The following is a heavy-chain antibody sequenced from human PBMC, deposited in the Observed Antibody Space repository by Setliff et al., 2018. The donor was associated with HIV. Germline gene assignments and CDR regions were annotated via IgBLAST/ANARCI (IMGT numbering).Heavy chain of an antibody. Sequence: PGGSLRLSCAASGFTFDDYTMHWVRQAPGKGLEWVATMSGSTGDTYYADSVKGRFTISRDNSKNTLSLQMNSLGAEDTAVYYCANRLRGYNKWYYFDYWGQGTLVTVSS. D-gene: IGHD1-1*01. J-gene: IGHJ4*02. CDR1: GFTFDDYT. CDR3: ANRLRGYNKWYYFDY. CDR2: MSGSTGDT. V-gene: IGHV3-23*01.